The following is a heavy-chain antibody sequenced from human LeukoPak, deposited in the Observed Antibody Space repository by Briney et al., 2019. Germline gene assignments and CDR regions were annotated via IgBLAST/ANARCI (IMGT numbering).Heavy chain of an antibody. V-gene: IGHV4-59*01. J-gene: IGHJ4*02. D-gene: IGHD6-13*01. Sequence: SETLSLTCAVYGGSISSYYWSWIRQPPGKGLEWIGYIYYSGTTNYNPSLKSRVTISVDTSKNQFSLKLSSVTAADTAVYYCARGVYVAAARYGYWGQGTLVTVSS. CDR2: IYYSGTT. CDR3: ARGVYVAAARYGY. CDR1: GGSISSYY.